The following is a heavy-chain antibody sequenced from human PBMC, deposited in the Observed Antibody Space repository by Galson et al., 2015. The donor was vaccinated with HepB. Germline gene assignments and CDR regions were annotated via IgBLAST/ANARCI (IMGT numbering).Heavy chain of an antibody. D-gene: IGHD6-13*01. CDR1: GDSVSSNSAA. CDR2: TYYRSKWYN. V-gene: IGHV6-1*01. J-gene: IGHJ5*02. Sequence: CAISGDSVSSNSAAWNWIRQSPSRGLEWLGRTYYRSKWYNDYAVSVKSRITINPDTSKNQFSLRLNSVTPEDTAVYYCARVALIAAAGTVWFDPWGQGTLVTVSS. CDR3: ARVALIAAAGTVWFDP.